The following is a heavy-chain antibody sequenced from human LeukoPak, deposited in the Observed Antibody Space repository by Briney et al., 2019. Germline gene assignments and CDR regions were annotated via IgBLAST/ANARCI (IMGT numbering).Heavy chain of an antibody. CDR1: GGTFSSYT. CDR2: INPILGIA. V-gene: IGHV1-69*04. CDR3: ARENEPMQHFDY. D-gene: IGHD1-1*01. Sequence: ASVKVSCKASGGTFSSYTISWVRQAPGQGLEWMGRINPILGIANYAQKFQGRVTITADKSTSTAYMELSSLRSEDTAVYYCARENEPMQHFDYWGQGTLVTVSS. J-gene: IGHJ4*02.